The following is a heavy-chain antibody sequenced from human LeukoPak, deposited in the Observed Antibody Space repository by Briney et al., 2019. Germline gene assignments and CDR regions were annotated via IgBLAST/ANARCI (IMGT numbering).Heavy chain of an antibody. V-gene: IGHV4-59*08. Sequence: SETLSLTCTVSGGSISSYYWSWIRQPPGKGLEWIGYIYYSGSTNYNPSLKSRVTISVDTSKNQFSLKLSSVTAADTAVYYCARRGYSSSPPGYFDYWGQGTLVAVSS. D-gene: IGHD6-13*01. CDR2: IYYSGST. CDR3: ARRGYSSSPPGYFDY. J-gene: IGHJ4*02. CDR1: GGSISSYY.